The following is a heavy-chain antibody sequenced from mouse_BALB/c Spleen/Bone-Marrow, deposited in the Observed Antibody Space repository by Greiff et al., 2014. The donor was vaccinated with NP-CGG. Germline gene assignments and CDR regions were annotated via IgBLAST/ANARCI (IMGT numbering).Heavy chain of an antibody. CDR1: GFSLTNYG. J-gene: IGHJ4*01. CDR3: ARSTTATGAMDY. D-gene: IGHD1-2*01. Sequence: VNVVESGPGLVAPSQSLSITCTVSGFSLTNYGVHWVRQPPGKGLEWLGVIWADGSTNYNSALMSRLSISKDNSKSQVFFKMNSLQTDDTAMYYCARSTTATGAMDYWGQGTSVTVSS. CDR2: IWADGST. V-gene: IGHV2-9*02.